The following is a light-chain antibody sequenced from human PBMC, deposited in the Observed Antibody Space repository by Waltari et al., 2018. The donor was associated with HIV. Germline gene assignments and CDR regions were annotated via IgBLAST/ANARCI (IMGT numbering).Light chain of an antibody. J-gene: IGLJ2*01. CDR3: QAWDSSTVV. CDR1: KLGDKY. Sequence: SYELTQPPSVSVSPGQTASITCSGDKLGDKYACWYPQRPGQSPVLVIYQDTKRPSGIPERFSGSNSGNTATLTISGTQAIDEADYYCQAWDSSTVVFGGGTKLTVL. CDR2: QDT. V-gene: IGLV3-1*01.